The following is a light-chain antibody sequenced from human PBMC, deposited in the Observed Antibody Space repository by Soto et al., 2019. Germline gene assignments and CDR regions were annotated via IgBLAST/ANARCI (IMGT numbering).Light chain of an antibody. CDR3: QQYNNWPSHIT. Sequence: EIVMTQSPATLSVSPGERATLSCRASQSVSSNLAWYQQKPGQAPRLLIYGAFTRATGIPARFSGSGSGTEFTLTISSLQSGDFAVYYCQQYNNWPSHITFGPGTKVEIK. J-gene: IGKJ3*01. CDR1: QSVSSN. CDR2: GAF. V-gene: IGKV3-15*01.